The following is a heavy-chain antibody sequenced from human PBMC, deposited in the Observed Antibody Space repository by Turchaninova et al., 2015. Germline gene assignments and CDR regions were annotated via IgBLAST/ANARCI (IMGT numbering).Heavy chain of an antibody. D-gene: IGHD6-19*01. CDR1: GFSLSTGGAG. J-gene: IGHJ5*02. V-gene: IGHV2-5*02. CDR2: IYWDEDK. Sequence: QITLKESGHTLVKPTQTLTMTCAFSGFSLSTGGAGVGWIRQPPGKALEWLALIYWDEDKRYIPSLKSRLTITKDTSQKQVVFTMTNMDPVDTATYFCAHMTPVAGTCWFDPRGQGTLVTVSS. CDR3: AHMTPVAGTCWFDP.